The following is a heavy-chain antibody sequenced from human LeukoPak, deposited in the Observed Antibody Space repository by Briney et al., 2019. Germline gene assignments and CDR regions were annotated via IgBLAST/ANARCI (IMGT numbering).Heavy chain of an antibody. V-gene: IGHV3-7*01. Sequence: HPGGSLRLSCAASGFTFSSYWMSWVRQAPGKGLEWVANIKQDGSEKYYVDSVKGRFTISRDNAKNSLYLQMNSLRAEDTAVYYCARARRRVDRSNYFDYWGQGTLVTVSS. CDR1: GFTFSSYW. CDR3: ARARRRVDRSNYFDY. J-gene: IGHJ4*02. CDR2: IKQDGSEK.